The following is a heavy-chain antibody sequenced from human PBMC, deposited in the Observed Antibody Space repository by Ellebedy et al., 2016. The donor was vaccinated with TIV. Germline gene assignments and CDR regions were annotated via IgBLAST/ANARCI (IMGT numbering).Heavy chain of an antibody. CDR2: ISAYTGNT. CDR3: ARDMVQGMVATYVWFDY. CDR1: GYTFTSYG. J-gene: IGHJ4*02. D-gene: IGHD5-12*01. V-gene: IGHV1-18*01. Sequence: ASVKVSCKASGYTFTSYGISWVRQAPGQGLEWMGWISAYTGNTNYAQNLQGRVTMTTDTSMSTAYVELRSLRSDDTAVYYCARDMVQGMVATYVWFDYWGQGTQVTVSS.